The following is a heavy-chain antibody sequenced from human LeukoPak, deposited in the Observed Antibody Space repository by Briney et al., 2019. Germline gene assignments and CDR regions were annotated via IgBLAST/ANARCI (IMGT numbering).Heavy chain of an antibody. CDR3: ARDRRRDGYSYFDY. CDR2: ISYDGSNK. Sequence: PGGSLRLSCAASGFTFSSYAMHWVRQAPGKGLEWVAVISYDGSNKYYADSVKGRFTISRDNSKNTLYLQMNSLRAEDTAVYYCARDRRRDGYSYFDYWGQGTLVTVSS. CDR1: GFTFSSYA. D-gene: IGHD5-24*01. J-gene: IGHJ4*02. V-gene: IGHV3-30*04.